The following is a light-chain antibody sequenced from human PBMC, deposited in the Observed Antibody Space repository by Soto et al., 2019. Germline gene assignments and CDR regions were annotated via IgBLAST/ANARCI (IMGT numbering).Light chain of an antibody. CDR3: QQTYSTPWT. V-gene: IGKV1-39*01. J-gene: IGKJ1*01. CDR1: QSVDNS. Sequence: DIQMTQSPSSLYASVGDRVSITCRASQSVDNSLHWFQQKPGKAPNLLIYAASSLQSRVPSKFSSSGSGTHFAITISSLQPGCFATCCCQQTYSTPWTFGQGTKVEIK. CDR2: AAS.